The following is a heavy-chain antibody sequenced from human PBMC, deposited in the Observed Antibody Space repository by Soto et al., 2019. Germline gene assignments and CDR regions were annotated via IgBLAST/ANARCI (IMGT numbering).Heavy chain of an antibody. CDR2: ISNSGGTI. CDR1: GFAFSSYE. Sequence: GGSLRLSCAASGFAFSSYEMNWVRQAPGKGLEWVSYISNSGGTIYYADSVKGRFTISRDNAKNSLYLQMNSLRVEDTAVYYCARDRGPPRYLYYGMDVWGQGTTVTVSS. CDR3: ARDRGPPRYLYYGMDV. V-gene: IGHV3-48*03. D-gene: IGHD3-10*01. J-gene: IGHJ6*02.